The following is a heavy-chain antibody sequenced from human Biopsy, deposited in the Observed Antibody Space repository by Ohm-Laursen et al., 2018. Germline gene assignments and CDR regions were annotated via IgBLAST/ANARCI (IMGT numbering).Heavy chain of an antibody. Sequence: SDTLSLTCPLSGASVRSHFLTWIRQPPGKGLQWIGSISNSGTTKSSPSLKSRVNISLHTSKNQLSLKLTSVTAADTAVYYCARPSTLFGVADFTDDWGQGTLVTVSS. CDR2: ISNSGTT. CDR3: ARPSTLFGVADFTDD. D-gene: IGHD3-3*01. V-gene: IGHV4-59*08. J-gene: IGHJ4*02. CDR1: GASVRSHF.